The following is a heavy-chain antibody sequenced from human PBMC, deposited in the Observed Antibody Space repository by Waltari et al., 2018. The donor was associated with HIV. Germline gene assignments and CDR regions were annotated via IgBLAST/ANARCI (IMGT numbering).Heavy chain of an antibody. CDR3: ARGRTYYDILTGHLGLVAFDI. Sequence: QVQLQESGPGLVKPSETLSLTCTVSGGSISSYYWSWIRQPPGKGLEWIGYIYYSGSTNYNPSLKSRVTISVDTSKNQFSLKLSSVTAADTAVYYCARGRTYYDILTGHLGLVAFDIWGQGTMVTVSS. D-gene: IGHD3-9*01. J-gene: IGHJ3*02. CDR1: GGSISSYY. CDR2: IYYSGST. V-gene: IGHV4-59*08.